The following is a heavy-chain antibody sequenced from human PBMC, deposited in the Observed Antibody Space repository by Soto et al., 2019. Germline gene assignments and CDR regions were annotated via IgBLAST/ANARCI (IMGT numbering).Heavy chain of an antibody. CDR1: GFTFSSYG. CDR2: ISYDGSNK. CDR3: AKDHVGDYVWGSYRLGGFDY. J-gene: IGHJ4*02. V-gene: IGHV3-30*18. Sequence: QVQLVESGGGVVQPGRSLRLSCAASGFTFSSYGMHWVRQAPGKGLEWVAVISYDGSNKYYADSVKGRFTISRDNSKNTLYLQMNSLRAEDTAVYYCAKDHVGDYVWGSYRLGGFDYWGQGTLVTVSS. D-gene: IGHD3-16*02.